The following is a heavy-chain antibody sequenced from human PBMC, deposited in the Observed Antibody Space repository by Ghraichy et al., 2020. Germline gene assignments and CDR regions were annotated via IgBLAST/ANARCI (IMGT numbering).Heavy chain of an antibody. D-gene: IGHD6-13*01. J-gene: IGHJ4*02. Sequence: ESLNISCEASGFTFSSYWMNWVRQAPGKGLEWVANIKQDGGEKYYVDSVNGRFTISRDNAKNSLYLQMNSLRVEDTAVYYCAREKQPGGAAAGTGYWGQGTLVTVSS. CDR3: AREKQPGGAAAGTGY. CDR1: GFTFSSYW. V-gene: IGHV3-7*01. CDR2: IKQDGGEK.